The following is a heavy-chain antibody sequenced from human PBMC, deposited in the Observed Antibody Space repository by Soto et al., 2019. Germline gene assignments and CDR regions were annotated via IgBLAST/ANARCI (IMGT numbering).Heavy chain of an antibody. CDR2: IIPMLGMS. V-gene: IGHV1-69*02. Sequence: QVQLVQSGTEVTKPGSSVTVSCTASGDIFSRSTLSWVRQAPGQRLEWMGRIIPMLGMSNSALKFQGRLTISADPSPNKVYMHLNSLRSDDTAVYYCATSYGSGSAHFDACGQRTLVTVSS. J-gene: IGHJ4*02. CDR1: GDIFSRST. CDR3: ATSYGSGSAHFDA. D-gene: IGHD3-10*01.